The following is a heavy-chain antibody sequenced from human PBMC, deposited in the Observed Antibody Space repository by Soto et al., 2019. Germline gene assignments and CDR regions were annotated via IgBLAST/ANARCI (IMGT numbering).Heavy chain of an antibody. V-gene: IGHV4-59*01. CDR2: IYYSGNT. CDR3: ARGAVAGTGLNWFDP. Sequence: QVQLQESGPGLVKPSETLSLTCTVSGGSISNYYWTWIRQPPGKGLEWIGYIYYSGNTNYNPSLKGRVTISLDTSRNQLSLKVSSVTAADTAVYYCARGAVAGTGLNWFDPWGQGTLVTVSS. J-gene: IGHJ5*02. D-gene: IGHD6-19*01. CDR1: GGSISNYY.